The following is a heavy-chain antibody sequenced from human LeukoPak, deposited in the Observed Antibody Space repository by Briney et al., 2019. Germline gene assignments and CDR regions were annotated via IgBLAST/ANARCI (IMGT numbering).Heavy chain of an antibody. V-gene: IGHV3-53*01. Sequence: PGGSLRLSCAASGFTVSSSYMTWVRQAPGKGLEWVSVFYSGGSTFYADSVKGRFTISRDNSKNTLYLQMNSLRAEDTAVYYCARDLRGYYGSGALGYWGQGTLVSVSS. J-gene: IGHJ4*02. CDR2: FYSGGST. CDR3: ARDLRGYYGSGALGY. D-gene: IGHD3-10*01. CDR1: GFTVSSSY.